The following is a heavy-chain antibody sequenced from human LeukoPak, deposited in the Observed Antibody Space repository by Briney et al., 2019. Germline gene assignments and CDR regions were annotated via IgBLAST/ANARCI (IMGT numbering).Heavy chain of an antibody. J-gene: IGHJ3*01. CDR1: GFTFSNTW. D-gene: IGHD2-21*02. V-gene: IGHV3-15*07. CDR2: IRSKRDGGTT. CDR3: ARDWYYAFDF. Sequence: GGSLRLSCLAAGFTFSNTWMNWVRQAPGKGLEWVARIRSKRDGGTTDYAAPVKGRFTISRDDSKNTMYLQMNSLKAEDTAVYYCARDWYYAFDFWGQGTMVTVSS.